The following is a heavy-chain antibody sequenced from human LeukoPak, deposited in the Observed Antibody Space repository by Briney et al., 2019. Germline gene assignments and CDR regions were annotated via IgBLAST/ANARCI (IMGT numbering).Heavy chain of an antibody. CDR3: AELGITMIGGV. D-gene: IGHD3-10*02. CDR2: ISSSGSTI. CDR1: GFTFSSYE. V-gene: IGHV3-48*03. J-gene: IGHJ6*04. Sequence: GGSLRLSCAASGFTFSSYEMTWVRQAPGKGLEWVSYISSSGSTIYYAASVKGRFTISRDNANNSLYLQMNSLRAEDTAVYYCAELGITMIGGVWGKGTTVTISS.